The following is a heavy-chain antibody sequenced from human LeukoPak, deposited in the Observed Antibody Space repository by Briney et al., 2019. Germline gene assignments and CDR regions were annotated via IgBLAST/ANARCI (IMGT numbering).Heavy chain of an antibody. D-gene: IGHD3-22*01. Sequence: PGGSLRLSCAASGFTFSSYGMHWVRQAPGKGLEWVAVISYDGSNKYYADSVKGRFTISRDNSKNTLYLQMNSLRAEDTAVYYCAPTPYDSGGNFDYWGQGTLVTVSS. CDR3: APTPYDSGGNFDY. J-gene: IGHJ4*02. CDR1: GFTFSSYG. CDR2: ISYDGSNK. V-gene: IGHV3-30*03.